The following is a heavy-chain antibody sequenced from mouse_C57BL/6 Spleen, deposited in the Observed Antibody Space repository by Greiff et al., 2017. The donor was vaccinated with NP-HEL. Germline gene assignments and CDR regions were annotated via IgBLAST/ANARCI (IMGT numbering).Heavy chain of an antibody. Sequence: VKVVESGPELVKPGASVKISCKASGYAFSSSWMNWVKQRPGKGLEWIGRIYPGDGDTNYNGKFKGKATLTADKSSSTAYMQLSSLTSEDSAVYFYARDGNYVGYWGQGTTLTVSS. CDR2: IYPGDGDT. CDR1: GYAFSSSW. D-gene: IGHD2-1*01. CDR3: ARDGNYVGY. J-gene: IGHJ2*01. V-gene: IGHV1-82*01.